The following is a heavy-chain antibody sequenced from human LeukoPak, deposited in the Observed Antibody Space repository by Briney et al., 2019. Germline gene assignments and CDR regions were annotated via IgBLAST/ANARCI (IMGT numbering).Heavy chain of an antibody. CDR3: ATTSQWLVPGAFDI. D-gene: IGHD6-19*01. Sequence: SETLSLTCTVSGGSISSYYWSWIRQSPGKGLEWIGYIYYSGSTYYNPSLKSRVTISVDTSKNQFSLKLSSVTAADTAVYYCATTSQWLVPGAFDIWGQGTMVTVSS. CDR2: IYYSGST. V-gene: IGHV4-59*08. J-gene: IGHJ3*02. CDR1: GGSISSYY.